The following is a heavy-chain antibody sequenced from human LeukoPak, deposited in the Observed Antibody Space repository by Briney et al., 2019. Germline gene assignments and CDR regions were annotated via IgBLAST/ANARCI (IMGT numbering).Heavy chain of an antibody. CDR2: ISGSGGAT. CDR3: AKVLLWFGELAHGFDP. V-gene: IGHV3-23*01. D-gene: IGHD3-10*01. Sequence: PGGSLRLSCAASGFTFSNYDMTWVRRAPGRGLEWVSGISGSGGATYSADSVKGRFTISRDNSKNTLYLQMNSLRAEDTAVYYCAKVLLWFGELAHGFDPWGQGTLVTVSS. J-gene: IGHJ5*02. CDR1: GFTFSNYD.